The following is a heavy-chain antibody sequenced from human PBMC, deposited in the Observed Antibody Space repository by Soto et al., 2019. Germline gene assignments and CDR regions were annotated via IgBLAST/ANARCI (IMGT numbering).Heavy chain of an antibody. CDR2: IIPISGTA. D-gene: IGHD2-2*01. Sequence: QVQLVQSGAEVKKPGSSVKVSCKASGGTFSSYAISWVRQAPGQGLEWMGGIIPISGTANYAQKFQGRVTYTADESTSTADMELSSLRTEDTAVYYGAKSQGSSTSLEIYYYYYSGMDVWGQGTTVTVSS. CDR3: AKSQGSSTSLEIYYYYYSGMDV. CDR1: GGTFSSYA. V-gene: IGHV1-69*01. J-gene: IGHJ6*02.